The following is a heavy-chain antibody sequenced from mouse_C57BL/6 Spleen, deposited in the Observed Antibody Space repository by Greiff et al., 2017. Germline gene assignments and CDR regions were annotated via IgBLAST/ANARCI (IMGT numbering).Heavy chain of an antibody. V-gene: IGHV1-61*01. D-gene: IGHD1-1*01. CDR2: IYPSDSET. J-gene: IGHJ2*01. Sequence: QVQLQQPGAELVRPGSSVKLSCKASGYTFTSYWMDWVKQRPGQGLEWIGNIYPSDSETHYNQKFKDKATLTVDKSSSTAYMQLSSLTSEDSAVYYCARYNYYGSSYGYWGQGTTLTVSS. CDR3: ARYNYYGSSYGY. CDR1: GYTFTSYW.